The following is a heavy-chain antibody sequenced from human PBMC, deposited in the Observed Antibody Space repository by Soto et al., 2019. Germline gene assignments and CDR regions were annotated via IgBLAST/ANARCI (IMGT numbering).Heavy chain of an antibody. D-gene: IGHD3-22*01. CDR2: IYYSGST. CDR3: ASLTYYYDSSGYYYPPKIDY. Sequence: SETLSLTCTVSGGSISSGGYYWSWIRQHPGKGLEWIGSIYYSGSTYYNPSLKSRVTISVDTSKNQFSLKLSSVTAADTAVYYCASLTYYYDSSGYYYPPKIDYWGQGTLVTVSS. V-gene: IGHV4-39*01. CDR1: GGSISSGGYY. J-gene: IGHJ4*02.